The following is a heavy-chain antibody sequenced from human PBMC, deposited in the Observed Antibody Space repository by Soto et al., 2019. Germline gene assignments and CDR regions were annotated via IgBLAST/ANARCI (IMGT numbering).Heavy chain of an antibody. CDR1: GYIFTNYG. CDR2: ISAYNANR. V-gene: IGHV1-18*01. D-gene: IGHD3-10*01. J-gene: IGHJ6*02. Sequence: ASVKVSCKASGYIFTNYGFNWVRQAPGQGLEWMGWISAYNANRNSAQKFQGRVTMTTDKSTVTAYMELRSLRSDDTAVYYCARGALLYGLDLWGQGTTVTVSS. CDR3: ARGALLYGLDL.